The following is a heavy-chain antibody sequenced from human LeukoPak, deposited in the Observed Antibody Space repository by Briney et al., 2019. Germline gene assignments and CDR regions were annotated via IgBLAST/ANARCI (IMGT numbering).Heavy chain of an antibody. J-gene: IGHJ5*02. Sequence: SETLSLTCAVYGGSFSGYYWSWIRQPPGQGVEVVGGIKHSGSTNYNPSIKSRVTISVDTSKNQFSLNLTSVTAADTAVYYCARLYIGGYSRSTNYNWFDPWGQGTLVTASS. CDR1: GGSFSGYY. D-gene: IGHD6-13*01. CDR3: ARLYIGGYSRSTNYNWFDP. V-gene: IGHV4-34*01. CDR2: IKHSGST.